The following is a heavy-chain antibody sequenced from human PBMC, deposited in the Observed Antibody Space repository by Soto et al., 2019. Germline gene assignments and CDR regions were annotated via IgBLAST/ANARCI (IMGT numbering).Heavy chain of an antibody. V-gene: IGHV3-30*03. CDR3: APWFGAFDY. CDR1: GFTFSSYG. D-gene: IGHD3-10*01. CDR2: ISYDGSNK. Sequence: QVQLVESGGGVVQPGRSLRLSCAASGFTFSSYGMHWVRPAPGKGLEWVAVISYDGSNKYYADSVKGRFTISRDNSKNTLYLHMNSLGAAATALYYCAPWFGAFDYWGQGTLVTVSS. J-gene: IGHJ4*02.